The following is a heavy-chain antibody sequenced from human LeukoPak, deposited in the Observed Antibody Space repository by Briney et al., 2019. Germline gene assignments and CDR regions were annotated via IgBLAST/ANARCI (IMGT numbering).Heavy chain of an antibody. J-gene: IGHJ4*02. V-gene: IGHV3-48*01. CDR1: GFTFSTYA. CDR2: ISSSGSTI. D-gene: IGHD3-22*01. CDR3: ARDRDYEGDYFDY. Sequence: PGGSLRLSCAASGFTFSTYAMSWVRQAPGKGLEWVSYISSSGSTIYYADSVKGRFTISRDNSKNTLYLQMNSLRVEDTAAYYCARDRDYEGDYFDYWGQGTLVTVSS.